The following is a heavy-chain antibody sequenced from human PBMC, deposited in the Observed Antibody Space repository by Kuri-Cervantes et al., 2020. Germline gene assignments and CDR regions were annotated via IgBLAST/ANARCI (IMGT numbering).Heavy chain of an antibody. V-gene: IGHV3-33*01. CDR1: GFTFSSSG. CDR3: ARDGLSPAWYYGSGSPYWCWFDP. D-gene: IGHD3-10*01. CDR2: IWYDGSNK. J-gene: IGHJ5*02. Sequence: GGSLRLSCAASGFTFSSSGMHWVRQAPGKGLDGVAVIWYDGSNKYYADSVKGRFTISRDNSKNTLYLQMNSLRAEDTAVYYCARDGLSPAWYYGSGSPYWCWFDPWGQGTLVTVSS.